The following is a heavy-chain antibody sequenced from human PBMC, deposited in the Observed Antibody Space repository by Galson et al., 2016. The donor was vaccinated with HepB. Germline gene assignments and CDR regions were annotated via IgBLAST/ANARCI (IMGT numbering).Heavy chain of an antibody. CDR1: GFTFSNYW. CDR3: TTRGSGGSFDFDY. CDR2: INTDGTTT. Sequence: SLRLSCAASGFTFSNYWIHWVRQAPGEGLVWVSHINTDGTTTFYADSVKGRFTMSRDNAKNTGYLQMNSLGAEDTAMYYFTTRGSGGSFDFDYWGQGTLVTVSS. V-gene: IGHV3-74*01. D-gene: IGHD6-19*01. J-gene: IGHJ4*02.